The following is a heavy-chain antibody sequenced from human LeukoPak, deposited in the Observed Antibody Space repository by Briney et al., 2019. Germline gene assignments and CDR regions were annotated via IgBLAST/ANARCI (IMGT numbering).Heavy chain of an antibody. J-gene: IGHJ3*02. CDR2: TYTGGST. CDR1: GFTFSNYA. CDR3: ARVDVVTVGKNAFDI. D-gene: IGHD4-23*01. V-gene: IGHV3-53*01. Sequence: GGSLRLSCAASGFTFSNYAMHWVRQAPGKGLEWVSVTYTGGSTNYADSVKGRFSISRDNSKNTLYLQMNSLRAEDTAVYYCARVDVVTVGKNAFDIWGQGTMVTVSS.